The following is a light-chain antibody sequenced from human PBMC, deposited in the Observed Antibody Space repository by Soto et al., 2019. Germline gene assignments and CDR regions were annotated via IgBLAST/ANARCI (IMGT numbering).Light chain of an antibody. CDR3: QRYGRPPPEFT. CDR1: QSISSNY. Sequence: EIVLMQSPGTLSLSPGERATLSCRASQSISSNYLAWYQQKPGQAPRLLIYGATFRASGIPDRFSGSGSGTDFTLTISRLEPEDFAVYYCQRYGRPPPEFTFCPGTKVDIK. CDR2: GAT. V-gene: IGKV3-20*01. J-gene: IGKJ3*01.